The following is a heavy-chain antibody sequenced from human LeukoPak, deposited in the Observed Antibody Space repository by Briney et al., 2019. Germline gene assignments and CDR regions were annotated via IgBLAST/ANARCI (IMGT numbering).Heavy chain of an antibody. CDR3: ASDGYSYGFDY. CDR1: GYTFTNFG. J-gene: IGHJ4*02. Sequence: ASVTVSCKASGYTFTNFGIHWVRQAPGQRLAWMGWINPGNGNTKYSQKIQGRVTITRDTSASTAYMELSSVRSEDSAVYYCASDGYSYGFDYWGRGTLVTVSS. V-gene: IGHV1-3*01. D-gene: IGHD5-18*01. CDR2: INPGNGNT.